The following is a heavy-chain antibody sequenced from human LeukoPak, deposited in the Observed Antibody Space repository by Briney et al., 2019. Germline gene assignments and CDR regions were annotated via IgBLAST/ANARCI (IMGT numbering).Heavy chain of an antibody. V-gene: IGHV4-59*08. CDR3: ARLPSH. CDR1: GGSISNYD. J-gene: IGHJ4*02. Sequence: SETLSLTCTVSGGSISNYDWSWIRQPPGKEPEWIGNISDRGGATYNPSLKSRVTMSVDTSKTHFSLKLNSVTAADTAVYYCARLPSHWGQGTLVTVSS. CDR2: ISDRGGA.